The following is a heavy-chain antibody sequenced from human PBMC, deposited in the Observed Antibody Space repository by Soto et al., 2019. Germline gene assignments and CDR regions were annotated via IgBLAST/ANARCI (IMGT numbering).Heavy chain of an antibody. CDR3: ARLEGLATISYYFDF. CDR2: IYYRGNA. V-gene: IGHV4-39*01. CDR1: DDSINSDKYY. J-gene: IGHJ4*02. D-gene: IGHD3-9*01. Sequence: QLQLQESGPGLVKPSETLSLTCSVSDDSINSDKYYWGWIRQPPGKGLEWIGSIYYRGNAYYNPSIQSRVTIALGKSRSLFSLKLNSVTAADSAVYFCARLEGLATISYYFDFWGPGALVTVSS.